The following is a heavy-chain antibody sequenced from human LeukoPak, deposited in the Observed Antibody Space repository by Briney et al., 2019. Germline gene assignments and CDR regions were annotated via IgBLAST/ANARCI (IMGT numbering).Heavy chain of an antibody. CDR1: GGSIASNTYY. D-gene: IGHD1-26*01. CDR3: VRVGDEYYYYMDV. CDR2: IYYSGYT. J-gene: IGHJ6*03. V-gene: IGHV4-61*01. Sequence: SETLSLTCTVSGGSIASNTYYWSWIRQAPGKGLEWIGDIYYSGYTNYNPSLKSRVTMSLDTSSNQLSLSLKSVTAADTAVYFCVRVGDEYYYYMDVWGKGTTVTVSS.